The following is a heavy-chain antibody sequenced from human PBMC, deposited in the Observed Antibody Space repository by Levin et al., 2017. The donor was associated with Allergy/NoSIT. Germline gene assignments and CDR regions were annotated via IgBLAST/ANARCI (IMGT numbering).Heavy chain of an antibody. V-gene: IGHV3-23*01. J-gene: IGHJ4*02. CDR2: ISPGGDYI. CDR1: GLTFSSAA. CDR3: AKSKWELLGAY. Sequence: GESLKISCVVSGLTFSSAAMSWVRQAPGKGLEWVSSISPGGDYIYYADSVEGRFTISRDNSKSTVFLQMNSLRAEDSAVYYCAKSKWELLGAYWGQGTLVTVSS. D-gene: IGHD1-26*01.